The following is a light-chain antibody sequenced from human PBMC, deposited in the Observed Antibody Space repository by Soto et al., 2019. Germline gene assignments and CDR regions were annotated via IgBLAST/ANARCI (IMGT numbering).Light chain of an antibody. CDR3: QQYHTYWT. V-gene: IGKV1D-16*01. Sequence: DIQMTQSPSSVSASVGDRVTITCRASQGISSWLAWYQQKPEKAPKLVIYDASSLQSGVPSRFSGSESGTEFTLTISSLQPDDFATYYCQQYHTYWTVGQGTKVDIK. J-gene: IGKJ1*01. CDR2: DAS. CDR1: QGISSW.